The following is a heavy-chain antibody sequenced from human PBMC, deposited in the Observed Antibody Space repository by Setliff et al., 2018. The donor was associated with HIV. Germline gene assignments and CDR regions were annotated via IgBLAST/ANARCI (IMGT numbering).Heavy chain of an antibody. J-gene: IGHJ3*02. CDR1: GYTFTGYY. CDR3: ARVPYRSAWFSGGHDAFDI. CDR2: ISGFNGNT. D-gene: IGHD6-19*01. V-gene: IGHV1-18*04. Sequence: ASVKVSCKASGYTFTGYYIHWVRQAPGQGLEWIGWISGFNGNTKYAQSFQDRVAMTTETATSTAYMEMRSLRSDDTAVYFCARVPYRSAWFSGGHDAFDIWGQGTMVTVSS.